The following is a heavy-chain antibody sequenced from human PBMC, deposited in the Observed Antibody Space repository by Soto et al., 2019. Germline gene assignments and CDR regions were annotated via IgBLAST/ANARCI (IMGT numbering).Heavy chain of an antibody. D-gene: IGHD2-21*01. CDR1: GYSFLNFW. Sequence: PGESLKISCKASGYSFLNFWIGWVRQVPGKGPEWMGLIYPGDSDTRYSPSFQGQVTISADQSRTTAYLQWSSLKASDSAIYYCAMYSSPPYRFTSGDFWGQGTRVTVSS. CDR2: IYPGDSDT. J-gene: IGHJ4*02. V-gene: IGHV5-51*01. CDR3: AMYSSPPYRFTSGDF.